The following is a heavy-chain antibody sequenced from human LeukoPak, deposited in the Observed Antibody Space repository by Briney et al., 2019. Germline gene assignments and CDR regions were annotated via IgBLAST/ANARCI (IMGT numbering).Heavy chain of an antibody. CDR3: AREGPNAFDI. Sequence: ASVTVSCTASGYTFTSYGISWVRQAPGQGLEWMGWISAYNGNTNYAQKLQGRVTITTDTSTSTAYMELRSLRADDTAVYYCAREGPNAFDIWGQGTMVTVSA. CDR2: ISAYNGNT. V-gene: IGHV1-18*01. CDR1: GYTFTSYG. J-gene: IGHJ3*02.